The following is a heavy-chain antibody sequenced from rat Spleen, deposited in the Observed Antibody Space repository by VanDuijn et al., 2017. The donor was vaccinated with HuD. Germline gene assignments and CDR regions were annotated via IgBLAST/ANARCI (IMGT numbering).Heavy chain of an antibody. J-gene: IGHJ2*01. CDR1: GFSLTSYN. V-gene: IGHV2-30*01. CDR3: ARDRTGPFDY. Sequence: QVQLKESGPGLVQPSQTLSLTCTVSGFSLTSYNVHWVRQSAGKGLEWMGVIWTGGSTDYNSALKSRLSISRDTSKSQVFLKMNSLQTEDTATYFCARDRTGPFDYWGQGVMVTVSS. D-gene: IGHD4-2*01. CDR2: IWTGGST.